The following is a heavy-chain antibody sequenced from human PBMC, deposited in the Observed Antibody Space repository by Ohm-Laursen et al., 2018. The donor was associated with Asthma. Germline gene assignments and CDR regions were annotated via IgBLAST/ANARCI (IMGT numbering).Heavy chain of an antibody. CDR1: GFTFSSYA. D-gene: IGHD5-18*01. Sequence: GSLRLSCAAAGFTFSSYAMSWVRQAPGKGLEWVSGISGSGGSTYYADSVKGRFTISRDNSKNTLYLQMNSLRAEYTAVYYCAKSGTAMQFDAFDIWGQGTMVTVSS. CDR2: ISGSGGST. J-gene: IGHJ3*02. V-gene: IGHV3-23*01. CDR3: AKSGTAMQFDAFDI.